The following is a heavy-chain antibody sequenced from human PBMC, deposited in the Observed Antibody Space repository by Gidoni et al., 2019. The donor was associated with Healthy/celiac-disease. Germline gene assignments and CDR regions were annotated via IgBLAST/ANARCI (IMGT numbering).Heavy chain of an antibody. J-gene: IGHJ3*01. CDR1: GFTFSSYS. V-gene: IGHV3-30*18. Sequence: QVQVVESGGGVVQPGRSLRLSCAASGFTFSSYSMHWVRQAPGLGLEWVTVISDDGTNKYYADSVKGRFTISRDKSKNTLYLQMNSLTIEDTAVYYCAKDRIAVTGDAFDFWGQGTVVTVSS. CDR3: AKDRIAVTGDAFDF. CDR2: ISDDGTNK. D-gene: IGHD6-13*01.